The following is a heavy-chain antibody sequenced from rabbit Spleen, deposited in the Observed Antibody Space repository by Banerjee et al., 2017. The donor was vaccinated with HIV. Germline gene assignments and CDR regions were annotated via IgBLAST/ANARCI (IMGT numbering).Heavy chain of an antibody. CDR2: IDTNDGDT. CDR1: GFSFSNNW. D-gene: IGHD1-1*01. V-gene: IGHV1S45*01. Sequence: QEQLVESGGGLVQPEGSLTLTCTASGFSFSNNWICWVRQAPGKGLEWIACIDTNDGDTDYANWPKGRFTISKTSSTTVTLQMTSLTAADTATYFCARNYVNAFDPWGQGTLVTVS. CDR3: ARNYVNAFDP. J-gene: IGHJ2*01.